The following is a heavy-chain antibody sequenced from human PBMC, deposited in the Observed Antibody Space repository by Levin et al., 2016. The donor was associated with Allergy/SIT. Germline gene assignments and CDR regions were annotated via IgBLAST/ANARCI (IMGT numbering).Heavy chain of an antibody. Sequence: ASVKVSCKASGYTFTSYGISWVRQAPGQGLEWMGWISAYNGNTNYAQKLQGRVTMTTDTSTSTAYMELRSLRSDDTAVYYCARDGYSSGWYPTYYYYGMDVWGQGTTVTVSS. J-gene: IGHJ6*02. CDR3: ARDGYSSGWYPTYYYYGMDV. V-gene: IGHV1-18*01. CDR2: ISAYNGNT. CDR1: GYTFTSYG. D-gene: IGHD6-19*01.